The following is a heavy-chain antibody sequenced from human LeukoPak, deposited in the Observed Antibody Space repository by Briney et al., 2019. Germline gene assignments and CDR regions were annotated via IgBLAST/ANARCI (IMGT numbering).Heavy chain of an antibody. J-gene: IGHJ3*02. CDR3: AKDSREGLPYDYVWGSYLDAFDI. V-gene: IGHV3-23*01. CDR2: ISDSGGST. CDR1: GFTFSSYA. D-gene: IGHD3-16*02. Sequence: GGSLRLSCAASGFTFSSYAMSWVRQPPGKGLEWVSSISDSGGSTYYADPVSGRFTISNDNSKNTLYLQMNSLRAEDTALYYCAKDSREGLPYDYVWGSYLDAFDIWGQGTMVTVSS.